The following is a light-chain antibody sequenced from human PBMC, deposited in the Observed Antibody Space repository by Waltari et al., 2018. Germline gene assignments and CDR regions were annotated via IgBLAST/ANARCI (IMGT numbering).Light chain of an antibody. V-gene: IGKV3-15*01. CDR3: QQYDKWPPT. CDR1: HTISSD. Sequence: EIVMTQSPAALSVSPGERATLSCRASHTISSDLAWYQQKPGQAPRLLIHGASTRATGVPLRFSGSASGTEFTLTISSLQSEDFAVYHCQQYDKWPPTFGQGTKLEIK. CDR2: GAS. J-gene: IGKJ2*01.